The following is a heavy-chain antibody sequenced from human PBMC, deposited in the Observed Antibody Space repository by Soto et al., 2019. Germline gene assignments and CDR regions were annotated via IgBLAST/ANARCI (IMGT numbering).Heavy chain of an antibody. D-gene: IGHD3-3*01. CDR3: AKDLNVDFWSGYCGYFDY. Sequence: GGSLRLSCAASGFTFTTCAMSRVRQAPGKGLEWVSGISGDGLRTYYADSVKGRFTISRDKSKNTLYLQMNSLRAEDTAVYFCAKDLNVDFWSGYCGYFDYWGQGTLVT. CDR1: GFTFTTCA. J-gene: IGHJ4*02. CDR2: ISGDGLRT. V-gene: IGHV3-23*01.